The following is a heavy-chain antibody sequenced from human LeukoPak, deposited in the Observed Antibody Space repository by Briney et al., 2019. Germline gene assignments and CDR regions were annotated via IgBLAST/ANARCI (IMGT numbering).Heavy chain of an antibody. J-gene: IGHJ5*02. D-gene: IGHD6-13*01. Sequence: GGPLRLSYVASGFTFSRFWMTWVRQAPGEGLEGVANINPDGSKKTYVDSVKGRLTISRDNAKNSLYLQMSSLRAEDTAVYYCATAPAAADSSWGQGTLVAVSS. CDR3: ATAPAAADSS. CDR1: GFTFSRFW. V-gene: IGHV3-7*01. CDR2: INPDGSKK.